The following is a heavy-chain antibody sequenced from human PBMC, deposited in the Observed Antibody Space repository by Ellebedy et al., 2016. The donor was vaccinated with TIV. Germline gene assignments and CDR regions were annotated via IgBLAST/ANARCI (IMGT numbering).Heavy chain of an antibody. CDR2: IYYSGST. Sequence: MPSETLSLTCNVSGGSISTFYWSWIRQPPGKGLEWIGYIYYSGSTKYNPSLKSRVTISVDTSKNQFSLKMNSVTAADTAVYYCARDQTVTTSVDAFDIWGQGTKVTVSS. V-gene: IGHV4-59*01. CDR3: ARDQTVTTSVDAFDI. J-gene: IGHJ3*02. CDR1: GGSISTFY. D-gene: IGHD4-17*01.